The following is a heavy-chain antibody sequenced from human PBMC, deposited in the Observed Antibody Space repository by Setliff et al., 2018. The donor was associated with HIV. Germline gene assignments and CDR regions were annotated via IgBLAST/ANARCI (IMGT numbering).Heavy chain of an antibody. CDR2: IYYTGTT. CDR3: AGFSYNFWVYRFDH. V-gene: IGHV4-59*12. D-gene: IGHD3-3*01. J-gene: IGHJ4*02. Sequence: PSETLSLTCTVSRGSISRYYWSWIRQPPGKGLEWIGYIYYTGTTKYNPSLKSRVTMSVDTSTQQFFLNVTSVTAADTAVYYCAGFSYNFWVYRFDHWGQGALVTVSS. CDR1: RGSISRYY.